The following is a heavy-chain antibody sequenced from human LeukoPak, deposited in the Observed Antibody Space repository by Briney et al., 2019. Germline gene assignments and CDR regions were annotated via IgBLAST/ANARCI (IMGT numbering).Heavy chain of an antibody. CDR1: GGASSSYI. D-gene: IGHD7-27*01. Sequence: ASVKVSCKASGGASSSYIISWVRQAPGQGLEWMGGIIPIVEIATYAQKFQGRLTITADESASTAYMELSRLTSEDTAVYYCARDLTGNDAFDIWGQGTMVSVSS. CDR2: IIPIVEIA. J-gene: IGHJ3*02. V-gene: IGHV1-69*10. CDR3: ARDLTGNDAFDI.